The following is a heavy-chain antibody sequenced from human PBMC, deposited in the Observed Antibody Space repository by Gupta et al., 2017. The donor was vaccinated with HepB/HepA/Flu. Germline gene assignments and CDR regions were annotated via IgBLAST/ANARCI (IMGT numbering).Heavy chain of an antibody. V-gene: IGHV4-4*07. CDR2: IYTSGST. CDR3: ARDAVPDIVVVPAAIVGDDYYYYMDV. D-gene: IGHD2-2*01. Sequence: QVQLQESGPGLVKPSETLSLTCTVSGGSISSYYWSWIRQPAGKGLEWIGRIYTSGSTNYNPSLKSRVTMSVDTSKNQFSLKLSSVTAADTAVYYCARDAVPDIVVVPAAIVGDDYYYYMDVWGKGTTVTVSS. J-gene: IGHJ6*03. CDR1: GGSISSYY.